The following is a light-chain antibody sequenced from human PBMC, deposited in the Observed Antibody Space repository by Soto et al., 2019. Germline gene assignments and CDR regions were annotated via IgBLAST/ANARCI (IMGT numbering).Light chain of an antibody. V-gene: IGKV1-9*01. J-gene: IGKJ1*01. CDR1: QGISSY. CDR3: QDPTT. Sequence: DLQLTESPSFLSTCVGGRVTITCRASQGISSYLAWYQQKPGKAPKLLIYAAFTLQSGVPSRFSGSGSGTEFSLAIGNLQADDFDEDYCQDPTTFGQGTRLEIK. CDR2: AAF.